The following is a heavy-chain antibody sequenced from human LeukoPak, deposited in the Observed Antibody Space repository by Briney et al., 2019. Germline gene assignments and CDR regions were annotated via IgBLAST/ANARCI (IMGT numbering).Heavy chain of an antibody. CDR1: GFTFTSYG. V-gene: IGHV3-30*02. CDR3: AKSSDRAAAGTDY. J-gene: IGHJ4*02. Sequence: GGSLRLSCASSGFTFTSYGMHWVRQAPGKGLEWVAFIPFDGSNKYYADSVKGRFTISRDNSKNTLYLQLNSLRADDTAVYYCAKSSDRAAAGTDYWGQGTLVTVSS. CDR2: IPFDGSNK. D-gene: IGHD6-13*01.